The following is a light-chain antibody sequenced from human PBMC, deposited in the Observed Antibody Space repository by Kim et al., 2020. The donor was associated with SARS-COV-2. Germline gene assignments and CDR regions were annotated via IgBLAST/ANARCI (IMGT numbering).Light chain of an antibody. V-gene: IGLV3-1*01. CDR1: KLGDKY. Sequence: SVSPGQTASITCSGDKLGDKYACWYQQKAGQYPVLVIYQDSKRPSKIPGRFSGSNSGSTATLTISGTQAIDEADYYCQAWDSSTVVFGGETQLTVL. CDR3: QAWDSSTVV. CDR2: QDS. J-gene: IGLJ2*01.